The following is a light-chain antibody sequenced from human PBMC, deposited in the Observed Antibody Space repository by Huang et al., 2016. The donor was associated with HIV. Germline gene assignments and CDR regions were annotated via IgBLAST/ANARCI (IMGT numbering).Light chain of an antibody. CDR2: DTS. CDR3: QQYDNWPPGLT. Sequence: EIMMTQSPATLSVSPGGRATLSCRASQNVRNNLAWYQQKTGQAPRLLIYDTSTRASGIPARFTGSGSGTEFTLTISGLRSEDFAIYYCQQYDNWPPGLTFGGGTKVEI. J-gene: IGKJ4*01. CDR1: QNVRNN. V-gene: IGKV3D-15*01.